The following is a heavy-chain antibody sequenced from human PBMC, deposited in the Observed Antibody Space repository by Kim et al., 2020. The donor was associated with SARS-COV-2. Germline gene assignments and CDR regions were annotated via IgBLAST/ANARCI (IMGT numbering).Heavy chain of an antibody. V-gene: IGHV3-30-3*01. J-gene: IGHJ4*02. CDR2: ISYDGSNK. CDR3: ARLVVPAAILLPEPDY. Sequence: GGSLRLSCAASGFTFSSYAMHWVRQAPGKGLEWVAVISYDGSNKYYADSVKGRFTISRDNSKNTLYLQMNSLRAEDTAVYYCARLVVPAAILLPEPDYWGQGTLVTVSS. D-gene: IGHD2-2*01. CDR1: GFTFSSYA.